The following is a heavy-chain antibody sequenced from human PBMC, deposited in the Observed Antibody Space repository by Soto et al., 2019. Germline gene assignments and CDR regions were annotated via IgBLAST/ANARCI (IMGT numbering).Heavy chain of an antibody. D-gene: IGHD3-10*01. CDR3: TTDLLLWYRYYYYGMDV. Sequence: GGSLRLSCAASGFTFSNAWMNWVRQAPGKGLEWVGRIKSKTDGGTTDYAAPVKGRFTISREDSKNTLYLQMNSLKTEDTAVYYCTTDLLLWYRYYYYGMDVWGQGTTVTVSS. CDR2: IKSKTDGGTT. CDR1: GFTFSNAW. J-gene: IGHJ6*02. V-gene: IGHV3-15*07.